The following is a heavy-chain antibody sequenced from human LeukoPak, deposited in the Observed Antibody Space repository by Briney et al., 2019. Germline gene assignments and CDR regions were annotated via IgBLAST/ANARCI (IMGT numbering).Heavy chain of an antibody. CDR2: ISYDGSNK. Sequence: PGRSLRLSCAASGFTFSSYGMHWVRQAPGKGLEWVAVISYDGSNKYYADSVKGRFTISRDNSKNTLYLQMNSLRAEDTAVYYCARTLGAYSSGCDYWGQGTLVTVSS. V-gene: IGHV3-30*03. D-gene: IGHD6-19*01. CDR3: ARTLGAYSSGCDY. CDR1: GFTFSSYG. J-gene: IGHJ4*02.